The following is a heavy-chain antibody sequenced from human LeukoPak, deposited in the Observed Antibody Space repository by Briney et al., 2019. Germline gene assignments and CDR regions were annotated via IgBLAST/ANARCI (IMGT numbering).Heavy chain of an antibody. CDR3: ARGGYSYGDYSSGWTQPVFHD. D-gene: IGHD6-19*01. V-gene: IGHV1-69*04. CDR1: GGTSSGYA. J-gene: IGHJ4*02. CDR2: IIPMLGIT. Sequence: ASVKVSFKASGGTSSGYALTWVRQAPGQGLEWMGRIIPMLGITNYAQKFQDRVSITADKSTRTAYMELSSLISDDTAVYYCARGGYSYGDYSSGWTQPVFHDWGQGTLVTVSS.